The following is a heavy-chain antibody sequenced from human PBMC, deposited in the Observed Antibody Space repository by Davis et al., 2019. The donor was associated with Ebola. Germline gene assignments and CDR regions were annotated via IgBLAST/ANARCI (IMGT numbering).Heavy chain of an antibody. Sequence: PGGSLRLSCAASGFTFSSYSMNWVRQAPGKGLEWVSYISSSSSTIYYADSVKGRFTISRDNAKNSLYLQMNSLRAEDTAVYYCAKDRATSYYYGSGIGYWGQGTLVTVSS. CDR2: ISSSSSTI. J-gene: IGHJ4*02. D-gene: IGHD3-10*01. CDR1: GFTFSSYS. CDR3: AKDRATSYYYGSGIGY. V-gene: IGHV3-48*04.